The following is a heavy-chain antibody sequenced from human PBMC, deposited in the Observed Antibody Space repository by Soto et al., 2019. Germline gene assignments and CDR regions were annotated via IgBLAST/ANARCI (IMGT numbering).Heavy chain of an antibody. CDR3: MQRGPATEFDY. CDR1: WFSLRSTGAA. CDR2: IYWDDDK. D-gene: IGHD2-2*01. V-gene: IGHV2-5*02. J-gene: IGHJ4*02. Sequence: QITLKESGPTLVKPTQTITLTCTFSWFSLRSTGAAVGCIRQPPGRALEWLALIYWDDDKRYSPSLNNRLSITKGTSKNQVVLTLPSMYPLETPTDDCMQRGPATEFDYWGQGALVTVSS.